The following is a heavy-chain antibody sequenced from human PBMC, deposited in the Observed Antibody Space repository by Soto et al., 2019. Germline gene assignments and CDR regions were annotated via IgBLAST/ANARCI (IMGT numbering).Heavy chain of an antibody. V-gene: IGHV4-30-2*01. J-gene: IGHJ4*02. CDR1: GGSISSGGYS. D-gene: IGHD2-21*02. Sequence: TLSLTCAVSGGSISSGGYSWSWIRQPPGKGLEWTGYIYHSESTYYNPSLKSRVTISVDRSKIQFALKLSSVSAADTALYYCASSQTAYSFDYWGQGTLVTVSS. CDR2: IYHSEST. CDR3: ASSQTAYSFDY.